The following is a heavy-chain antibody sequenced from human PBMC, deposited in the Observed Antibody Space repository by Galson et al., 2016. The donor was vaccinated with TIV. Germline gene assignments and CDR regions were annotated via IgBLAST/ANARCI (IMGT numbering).Heavy chain of an antibody. J-gene: IGHJ4*02. CDR2: IYYSGNT. D-gene: IGHD3-22*01. V-gene: IGHV4-39*01. CDR1: GGSISSTSFY. CDR3: ARNVRPQHPNGNYYFFDY. Sequence: LSLTCTVSGGSISSTSFYWGWLRQPPGKGLEWIGSIYYSGNTYYNPSLKSRVTISVDTSRNQFSLRLSSVTAADKAVYFCARNVRPQHPNGNYYFFDYWGQGTLVTVSS.